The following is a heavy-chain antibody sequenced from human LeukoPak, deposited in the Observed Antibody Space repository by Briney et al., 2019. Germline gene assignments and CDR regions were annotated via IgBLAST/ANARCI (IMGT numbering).Heavy chain of an antibody. J-gene: IGHJ5*02. Sequence: SETLSLTCTVSGGSISSGSYYWSWIRQPAGEGLEWIGRIYTSGSTNYNPSLKSRVTISVDTSKNQFSLKLTSVTAADTAVYYCARDLGADYGDYVFDPWGQGTLVTVSS. CDR3: ARDLGADYGDYVFDP. CDR1: GGSISSGSYY. CDR2: IYTSGST. D-gene: IGHD4-17*01. V-gene: IGHV4-61*02.